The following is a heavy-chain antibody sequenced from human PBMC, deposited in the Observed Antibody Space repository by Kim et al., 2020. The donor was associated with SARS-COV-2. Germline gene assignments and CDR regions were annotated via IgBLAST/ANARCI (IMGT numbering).Heavy chain of an antibody. CDR1: GFPFSAFA. D-gene: IGHD3-9*01. V-gene: IGHV3-23*01. CDR3: ANICGGPFRDN. Sequence: GGSLRLSCAASGFPFSAFAMAWVRQAPGKGLEWIAEIAFGDTTSHCADSVICPDSVKGRFTISRDNSKNTLYLHINTLIAEDTAIYYCANICGGPFRDN. J-gene: IGHJ5*01. CDR2: IAFGDTTS.